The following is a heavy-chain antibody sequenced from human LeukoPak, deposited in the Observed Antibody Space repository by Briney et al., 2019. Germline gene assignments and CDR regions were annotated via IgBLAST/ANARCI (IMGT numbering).Heavy chain of an antibody. CDR3: AREWEDIVVDY. CDR1: GFTFRSYW. D-gene: IGHD2-15*01. CDR2: IKQDGSEK. Sequence: PGGSLRLSFAASGFTFRSYWMSSVSQAQGKGLEWVANIKQDGSEKYYVESVKGRFTISRDNAKNSLYLQMNSLIAEDTAVYYCAREWEDIVVDYWGQGTLVTVSS. J-gene: IGHJ4*02. V-gene: IGHV3-7*01.